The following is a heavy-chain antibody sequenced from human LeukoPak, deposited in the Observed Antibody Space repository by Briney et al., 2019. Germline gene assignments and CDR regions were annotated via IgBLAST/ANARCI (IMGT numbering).Heavy chain of an antibody. V-gene: IGHV3-23*01. D-gene: IGHD4-11*01. Sequence: GGSLRLSCAASGFTFSSYAMSWVRQAPGKGLEWVSAISGSGGSTYYADSVKGRFTIFRDNSKNTLYLQMNSLRAEDTAVYYCAKIYSNYEAYFDYWGQGTLVTVSS. CDR2: ISGSGGST. CDR1: GFTFSSYA. J-gene: IGHJ4*02. CDR3: AKIYSNYEAYFDY.